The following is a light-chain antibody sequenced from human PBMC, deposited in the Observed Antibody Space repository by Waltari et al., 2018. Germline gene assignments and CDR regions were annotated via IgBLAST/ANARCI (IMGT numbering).Light chain of an antibody. J-gene: IGLJ3*02. Sequence: QSVLTPPPSASGTPGQKVTISCNGSSSTIGSNYVYWYQQLPGTAPKLLIFKNNQRPSGVPDRFSDSKSGTSASLAINGLRSEDEADYYCAAWDDSLSGLVLGGGTKVTVL. V-gene: IGLV1-47*01. CDR1: SSTIGSNY. CDR2: KNN. CDR3: AAWDDSLSGLV.